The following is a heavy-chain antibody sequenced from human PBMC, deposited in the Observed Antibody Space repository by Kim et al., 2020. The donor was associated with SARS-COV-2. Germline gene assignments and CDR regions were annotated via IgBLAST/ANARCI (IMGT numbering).Heavy chain of an antibody. CDR3: ARDGVAAAGTAGGYYYYGMDV. J-gene: IGHJ6*02. V-gene: IGHV6-1*01. Sequence: SQTLSLTCAISGDSVSSNSAAWNWIRQSPSRGLEWLGRTYYRSKWYNDYAVSVKSRITINPDTSKNQFSLQLNSVTPEDTAVYYCARDGVAAAGTAGGYYYYGMDVWGHGTTVTVSS. CDR2: TYYRSKWYN. D-gene: IGHD6-13*01. CDR1: GDSVSSNSAA.